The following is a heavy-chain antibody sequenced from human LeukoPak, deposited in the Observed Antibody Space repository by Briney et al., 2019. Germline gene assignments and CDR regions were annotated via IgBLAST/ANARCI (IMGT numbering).Heavy chain of an antibody. CDR1: GGSFSGYY. J-gene: IGHJ6*03. D-gene: IGHD1-1*01. CDR3: ARARTTYYYYYMDV. V-gene: IGHV4-34*01. Sequence: SETLSLTCAVYGGSFSGYYWSWIRQPPGKGLEWIGEINHSGSTNYNPSLKGRVTISVDTSKNQFSLKLSSVTAADTAVYYCARARTTYYYYYMDVWGKGTTVTVSS. CDR2: INHSGST.